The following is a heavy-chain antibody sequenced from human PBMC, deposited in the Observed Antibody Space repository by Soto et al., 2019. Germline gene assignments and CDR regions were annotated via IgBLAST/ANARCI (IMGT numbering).Heavy chain of an antibody. V-gene: IGHV3-74*01. Sequence: EVQLVESGGGLVQPGGSLRLSCAASGFTFSSYWMHWVRQAPGKGLVWVSRINSDGSSTSYADSVKGRFTISRDNDKNTLYLQMNSLRAEDTAVYYCVRTSLVVAAATREDYWGQRTLVNVSS. CDR3: VRTSLVVAAATREDY. CDR1: GFTFSSYW. CDR2: INSDGSST. D-gene: IGHD2-15*01. J-gene: IGHJ4*02.